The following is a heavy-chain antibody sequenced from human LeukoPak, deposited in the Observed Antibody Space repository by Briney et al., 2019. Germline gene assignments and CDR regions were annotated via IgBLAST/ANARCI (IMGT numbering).Heavy chain of an antibody. CDR3: ARDMASGWYVISYHHYGIDV. D-gene: IGHD6-19*01. CDR2: ISAYNGNT. J-gene: IGHJ6*02. V-gene: IGHV1-18*01. CDR1: GGTFSSYA. Sequence: ASVKVSCKASGGTFSSYAISWVRQAPGQGLEWMGWISAYNGNTNYAQKLQGRVTMTTDTSTSTAYMELRSLRSDDTAVYYCARDMASGWYVISYHHYGIDVWGQGTTVTVSS.